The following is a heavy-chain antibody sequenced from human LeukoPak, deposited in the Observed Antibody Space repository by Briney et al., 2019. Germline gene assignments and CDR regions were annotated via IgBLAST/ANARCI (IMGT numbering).Heavy chain of an antibody. J-gene: IGHJ4*02. CDR1: GYTFSGTGWY. D-gene: IGHD3-10*01. CDR2: IYPNNGAT. CDR3: ARDGPAQMVDFDY. V-gene: IGHV1-2*02. Sequence: GDSVKVSCKASGYTFSGTGWYLYWLRQAPEQGLKCMGWIYPNNGATGYAQKFQGRVAMTRDTSISTAYMELSRLRPDDTAVYYCARDGPAQMVDFDYWGQGTLVTVSS.